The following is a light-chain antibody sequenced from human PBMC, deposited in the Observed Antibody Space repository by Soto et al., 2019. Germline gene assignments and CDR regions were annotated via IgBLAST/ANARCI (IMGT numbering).Light chain of an antibody. V-gene: IGLV1-40*01. CDR3: QSYDSSLRGAV. CDR2: VNT. Sequence: QSVLTQPPSVSGAPGQRVTISCSGSSSNIGAGYDVNWYRQLPGTAPRLVIYVNTNRPSGVPDRFSASKPGTSASLAITGVQVEDEADYYCQSYDSSLRGAVFGGGTKLTVL. CDR1: SSNIGAGYD. J-gene: IGLJ2*01.